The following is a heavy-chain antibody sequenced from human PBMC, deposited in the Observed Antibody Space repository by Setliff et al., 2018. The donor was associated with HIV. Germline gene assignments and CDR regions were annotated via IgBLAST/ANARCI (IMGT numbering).Heavy chain of an antibody. V-gene: IGHV4-39*01. CDR1: GDSIISSRNF. D-gene: IGHD1-26*01. Sequence: PSETLSLTCTVYGDSIISSRNFWGWIRQPPGKGLEWVGNIHSSGSTYYNPSLKSRVFISVDLSINQFSLKLHSVTAADTAVYYCASGEDSGTYGEPYDSWGQGALVTVSS. J-gene: IGHJ4*02. CDR3: ASGEDSGTYGEPYDS. CDR2: IHSSGST.